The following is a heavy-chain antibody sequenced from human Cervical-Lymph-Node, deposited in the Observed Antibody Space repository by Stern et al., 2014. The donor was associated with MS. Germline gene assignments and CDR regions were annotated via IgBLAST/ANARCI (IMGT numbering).Heavy chain of an antibody. CDR3: ASAYSSSHYYFDY. J-gene: IGHJ4*02. D-gene: IGHD6-13*01. V-gene: IGHV3-33*01. CDR2: VWYDGSNP. Sequence: VQLVESGGGVVQPGRSLRLSCAASGFSFSRYAMHWVRQAPGKGLEWVALVWYDGSNPNDAYSETGRVTITRDNYKNSLDLQMIILRAEDTAVYYCASAYSSSHYYFDYWGQGTLVTVSS. CDR1: GFSFSRYA.